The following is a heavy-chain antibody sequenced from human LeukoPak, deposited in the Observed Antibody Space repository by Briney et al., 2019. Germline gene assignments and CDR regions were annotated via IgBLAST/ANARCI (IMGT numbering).Heavy chain of an antibody. CDR2: ISGSGGST. D-gene: IGHD5-12*01. CDR3: AKDLKMATISYFDY. Sequence: GGSLRLSCAASGFTFSSYWMSWVRQAPGKGLEWVSAISGSGGSTYYADSVKGRFTISRDNSKNTLYLQMNSLRAEDTAVYYCAKDLKMATISYFDYWGQGTLVTVSS. J-gene: IGHJ4*02. V-gene: IGHV3-23*01. CDR1: GFTFSSYW.